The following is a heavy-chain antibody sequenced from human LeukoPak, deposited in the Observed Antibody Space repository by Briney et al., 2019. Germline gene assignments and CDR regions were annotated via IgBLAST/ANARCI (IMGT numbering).Heavy chain of an antibody. J-gene: IGHJ5*02. CDR2: ISSSGSTI. D-gene: IGHD2-15*01. CDR3: ARDRVGGYCSGGSCYSGFDP. Sequence: GGSLRLSCAASGFTFSDYYMSWIRQAPGKGLEWVSYISSSGSTIYYADSVKGRFTISRDNAKNSLYLQMNSLRAEDTAVYYCARDRVGGYCSGGSCYSGFDPWGQGTLVTVSS. CDR1: GFTFSDYY. V-gene: IGHV3-11*01.